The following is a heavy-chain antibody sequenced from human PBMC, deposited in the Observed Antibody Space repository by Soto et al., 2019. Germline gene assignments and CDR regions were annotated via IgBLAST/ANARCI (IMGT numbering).Heavy chain of an antibody. Sequence: QVQLVESGGGLVKPGGSLRLSCAASGFTFSDYYMSWIRQAPGKGLEWVSYISSSSSYTNYADSVKGRFTISRDNAKNSLYLQMNSLRAEDTAVYYWARAGFGELPANPWGQGTLVTVSS. CDR3: ARAGFGELPANP. V-gene: IGHV3-11*05. J-gene: IGHJ5*02. CDR1: GFTFSDYY. CDR2: ISSSSSYT. D-gene: IGHD3-10*01.